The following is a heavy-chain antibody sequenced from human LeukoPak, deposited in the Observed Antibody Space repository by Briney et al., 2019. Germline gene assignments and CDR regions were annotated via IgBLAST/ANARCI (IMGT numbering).Heavy chain of an antibody. CDR1: GFTFSDYY. D-gene: IGHD3-22*01. Sequence: GGSLRLSCAASGFTFSDYYMSWIRQAPGKGLEWVSYISSSGSTIYYADSVKGRFTISRDNAKNSLYLQMNSLRAEDTAVHYCARASEGYDSGGYYSYYYYMDVWGKGTTVTVSS. CDR3: ARASEGYDSGGYYSYYYYMDV. J-gene: IGHJ6*03. V-gene: IGHV3-11*01. CDR2: ISSSGSTI.